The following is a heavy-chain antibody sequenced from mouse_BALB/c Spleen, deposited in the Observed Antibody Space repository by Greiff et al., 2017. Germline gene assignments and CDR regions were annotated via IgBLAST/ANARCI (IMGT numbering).Heavy chain of an antibody. CDR1: GYTFTSYW. V-gene: IGHV1-7*01. CDR2: INPSTGYT. Sequence: VKLQESGAELAKPGASVKMSCKASGYTFTSYWMHWVKQRPGQGLEWIGYINPSTGYTEYNQKFKDKATLTADKSSSTAYMQLSSLTSEDSAVYYCARTNPHYFDYWGQGTTLTVSS. J-gene: IGHJ2*01. CDR3: ARTNPHYFDY.